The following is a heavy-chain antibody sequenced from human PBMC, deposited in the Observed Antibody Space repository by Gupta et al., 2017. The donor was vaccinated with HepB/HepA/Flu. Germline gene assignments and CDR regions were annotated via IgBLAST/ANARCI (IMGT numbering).Heavy chain of an antibody. V-gene: IGHV4-34*01. D-gene: IGHD2-15*01. CDR2: INHSGST. CDR3: ARGDHCSGGSCYSANWFDP. Sequence: QVQLQQWGAGLLKPSETLSLTCAVYGGSFSGYYWSWIRQPPGKGLEWIGEINHSGSTNYNPSLKSRVTISVDTSKNQFSLKLSSVTAADTAVYYCARGDHCSGGSCYSANWFDPWGQGTLVTVSS. J-gene: IGHJ5*02. CDR1: GGSFSGYY.